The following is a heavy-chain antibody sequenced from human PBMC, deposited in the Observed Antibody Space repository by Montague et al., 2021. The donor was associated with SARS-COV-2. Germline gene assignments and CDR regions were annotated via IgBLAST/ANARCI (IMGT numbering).Heavy chain of an antibody. Sequence: TLSLTCTVSGVSISSGSYCWSWIRQPAGKGLEWIGRVYTSGSTNYNPSLESRVTLSVDTSKNQFSLKLRSVTAADTAVYYCASDYTVTYGFDYWGRGTPVTVSS. D-gene: IGHD4-17*01. V-gene: IGHV4-61*02. CDR3: ASDYTVTYGFDY. CDR1: GVSISSGSYC. CDR2: VYTSGST. J-gene: IGHJ4*02.